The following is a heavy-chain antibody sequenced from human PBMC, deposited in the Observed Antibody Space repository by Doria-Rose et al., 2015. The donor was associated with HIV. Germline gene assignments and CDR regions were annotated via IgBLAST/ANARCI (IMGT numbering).Heavy chain of an antibody. J-gene: IGHJ4*02. Sequence: QITLKESGPVLMKPTETLTLTCTVSGVSLSSPGMGVSRIRQPPGKALEWLANIFSDDERSYTTSLKSRLTISRGTSKSQVVLTMTDMDPVDTATYYCALIKSSRWYHKYYFDFWGQGTLVIVSA. D-gene: IGHD6-13*01. CDR1: GVSLSSPGMG. V-gene: IGHV2-26*01. CDR2: IFSDDER. CDR3: ALIKSSRWYHKYYFDF.